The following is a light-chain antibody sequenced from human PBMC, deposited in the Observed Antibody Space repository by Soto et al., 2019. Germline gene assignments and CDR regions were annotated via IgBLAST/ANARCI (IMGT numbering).Light chain of an antibody. CDR3: FSYAGDSAHV. CDR2: EVT. Sequence: QSVLTQPASVSGSPRQSVTVSCTGTNRDVGSYNLVSWFQQHPGKAPKVVIYEVTKRPSGDSDRFSGFKSGNTASLTSSGLQAEDEADYYCFSYAGDSAHVFGTGTKLTVL. CDR1: NRDVGSYNL. V-gene: IGLV2-23*02. J-gene: IGLJ1*01.